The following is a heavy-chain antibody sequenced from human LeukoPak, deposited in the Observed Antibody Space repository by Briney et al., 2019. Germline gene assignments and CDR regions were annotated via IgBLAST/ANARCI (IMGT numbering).Heavy chain of an antibody. J-gene: IGHJ4*02. Sequence: SETLSLTCSVSGGSFIDYSWSWIRQPPGKGLEWIGEINHSGITNYNPSLESRITMSVDTSKNQLSLKLSSVTAADTAVYYCARHRATGITMVRGVPSPLDYWGQGTLVTVSS. CDR2: INHSGIT. CDR1: GGSFIDYS. CDR3: ARHRATGITMVRGVPSPLDY. D-gene: IGHD3-10*01. V-gene: IGHV4-34*01.